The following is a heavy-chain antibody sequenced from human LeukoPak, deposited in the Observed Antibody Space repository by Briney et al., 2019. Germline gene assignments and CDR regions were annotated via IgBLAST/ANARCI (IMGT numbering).Heavy chain of an antibody. CDR2: ISDSGDST. V-gene: IGHV3-64D*09. J-gene: IGHJ6*02. CDR3: VRGYSFGPYGMDV. D-gene: IGHD2-15*01. Sequence: GGSLRLSCSASGFPFSSYAMHWVRQAPGKGLEYVSAISDSGDSTYYADSVKGRFTISRDDSKNTLYLQMSSLTAEDTAVYFCVRGYSFGPYGMDVWGQGTTVTVSS. CDR1: GFPFSSYA.